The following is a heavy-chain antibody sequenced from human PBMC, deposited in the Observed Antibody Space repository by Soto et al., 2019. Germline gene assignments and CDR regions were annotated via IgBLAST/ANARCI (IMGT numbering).Heavy chain of an antibody. Sequence: GGSLRLSCAASVFIFENFGMSWVRQAPGKGLECISSISGSGFKKYYADSVKGRFTISRDNSKSTVYLELNNMSAEDTAVDYCARERAKQGFEYWGQGTLVTVSS. CDR3: ARERAKQGFEY. D-gene: IGHD5-12*01. CDR2: ISGSGFKK. V-gene: IGHV3-23*01. CDR1: VFIFENFG. J-gene: IGHJ4*02.